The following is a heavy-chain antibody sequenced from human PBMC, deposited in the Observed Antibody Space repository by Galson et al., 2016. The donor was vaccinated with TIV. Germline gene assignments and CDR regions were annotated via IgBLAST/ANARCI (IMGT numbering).Heavy chain of an antibody. Sequence: SLRLSCAASGFSFSVYYMNWVRQAPGKGLEWISYISSAGSYIDYAASVRGRFTISRHNSKNTLYLQMSNLRVEDTAVYFCATSTVPNLGDYWGQGVLVTVSS. V-gene: IGHV3-11*03. D-gene: IGHD4-17*01. CDR3: ATSTVPNLGDY. J-gene: IGHJ4*02. CDR1: GFSFSVYY. CDR2: ISSAGSYI.